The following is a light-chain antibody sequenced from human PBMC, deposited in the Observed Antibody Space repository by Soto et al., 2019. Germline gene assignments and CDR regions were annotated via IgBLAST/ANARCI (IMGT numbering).Light chain of an antibody. J-gene: IGKJ4*01. CDR1: QGISSR. CDR2: AAS. Sequence: DIQMTQSPSSLSASVGDRVTITCRASQGISSRLAWYQQKPEKAPKSLSYAASSLQSGVPSRFSGSGSGTDFTLTISSLQPEDFATYYCQQYNSYPTTFGGGTKVEIK. CDR3: QQYNSYPTT. V-gene: IGKV1D-16*01.